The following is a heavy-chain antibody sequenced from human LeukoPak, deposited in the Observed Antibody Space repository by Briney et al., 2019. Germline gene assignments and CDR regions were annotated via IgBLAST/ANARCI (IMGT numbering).Heavy chain of an antibody. CDR1: GFSFTNYW. CDR3: AREGGTLSTSPTLDY. J-gene: IGHJ4*02. D-gene: IGHD1-1*01. Sequence: GGSLRLSCAASGFSFTNYWMSWVRQAPGKGLEWVANVKEDGTTKQYVDSVKGRFTISRDSSKNTLYLQMSSLRTEDTAVYYCAREGGTLSTSPTLDYWGQGTLVTVSS. CDR2: VKEDGTTK. V-gene: IGHV3-7*01.